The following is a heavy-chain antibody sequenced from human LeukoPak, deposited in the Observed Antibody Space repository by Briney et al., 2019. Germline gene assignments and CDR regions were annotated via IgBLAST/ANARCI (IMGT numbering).Heavy chain of an antibody. V-gene: IGHV4-30-4*01. Sequence: SETLSLTCTVSGGSISSGDYYWSWIRQPPGKGLEWIGYIYYSGSTYYNPSLKSRVTISVDTSKNQFSLKLSSVTAADTAVYYCARQSRRLAKKWGDIWGQGTMVTVSS. CDR1: GGSISSGDYY. D-gene: IGHD1-26*01. CDR2: IYYSGST. J-gene: IGHJ3*02. CDR3: ARQSRRLAKKWGDI.